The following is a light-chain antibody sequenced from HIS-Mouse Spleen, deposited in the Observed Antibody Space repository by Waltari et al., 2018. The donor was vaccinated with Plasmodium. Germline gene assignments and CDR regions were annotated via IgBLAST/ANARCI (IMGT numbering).Light chain of an antibody. CDR2: WAY. J-gene: IGKJ4*01. Sequence: DIVMTQSPDSLAVSLVERATINCKSSQRVLYSSNNKNYLAWYQKKPGQPPKLPIYWAYTRESGVPDRFSGSGAGTDFTLTISSLQAEDVAVYYCQQYYSTPLTFGGGTKVEIK. CDR1: QRVLYSSNNKNY. V-gene: IGKV4-1*01. CDR3: QQYYSTPLT.